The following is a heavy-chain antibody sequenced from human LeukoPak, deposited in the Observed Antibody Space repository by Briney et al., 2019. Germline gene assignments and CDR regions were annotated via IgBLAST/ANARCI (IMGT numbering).Heavy chain of an antibody. V-gene: IGHV4-34*01. D-gene: IGHD1-7*01. J-gene: IGHJ4*02. Sequence: KASETLSLTCAVYGGSFSGYYWSWIRQPPGKGLEWIGEINHSGSTNYNPSLKSRVTISVDTSKNQFSLKLSSVTAADTAVYYCARERWNFPDCWGQGTLVTVSS. CDR2: INHSGST. CDR3: ARERWNFPDC. CDR1: GGSFSGYY.